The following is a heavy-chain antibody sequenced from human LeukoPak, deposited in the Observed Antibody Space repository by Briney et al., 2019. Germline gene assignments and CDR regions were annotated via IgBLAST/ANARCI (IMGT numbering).Heavy chain of an antibody. D-gene: IGHD5-18*01. CDR3: ARGLEVSRSYTAGGNYYYYYMDV. Sequence: ASVKVSFKASGGTFSSYAISWVRQAPGQGLEWMGGIIPIFGTANYAQKFQGRVTITTDESTSTAYMELSSLRSEDTAVYYCARGLEVSRSYTAGGNYYYYYMDVWGKGTTVTVSS. J-gene: IGHJ6*03. CDR1: GGTFSSYA. V-gene: IGHV1-69*05. CDR2: IIPIFGTA.